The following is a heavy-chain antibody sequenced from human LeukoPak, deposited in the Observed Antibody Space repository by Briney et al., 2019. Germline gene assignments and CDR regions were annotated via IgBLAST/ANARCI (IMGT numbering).Heavy chain of an antibody. CDR1: GYIFSGYY. CDR2: INPNSGGA. V-gene: IGHV1-2*02. J-gene: IGHJ4*02. CDR3: ARRALFTKSFDY. Sequence: ASVKVSCKASGYIFSGYYMHWLRQAPGQGLEWMGWINPNSGGADYAQKFQGRVTMTRDTSISTAYMELSRLRSDDTAVYYCARRALFTKSFDYWGQGTLVTVSS. D-gene: IGHD2-8*01.